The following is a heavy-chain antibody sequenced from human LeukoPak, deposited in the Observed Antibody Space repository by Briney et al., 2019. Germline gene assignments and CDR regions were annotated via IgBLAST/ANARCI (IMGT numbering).Heavy chain of an antibody. CDR3: ARTRSSGDYDAFDV. J-gene: IGHJ3*01. Sequence: GPTLVKPTQTLTLTCSFSGFSLSNSEVGVGWIRQPPGKALEWLALIYRDDDKRFSRSLKSRLTITKDTAKNQVVLTLSNMDPVDTATYHCARTRSSGDYDAFDVWGQGTMVTVSS. V-gene: IGHV2-5*02. CDR2: IYRDDDK. D-gene: IGHD3-22*01. CDR1: GFSLSNSEVG.